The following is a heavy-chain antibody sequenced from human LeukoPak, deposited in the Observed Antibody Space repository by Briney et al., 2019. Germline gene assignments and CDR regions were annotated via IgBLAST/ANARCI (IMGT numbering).Heavy chain of an antibody. Sequence: SETLSLTCTVSGGSISSNSSYWGWIRQPPGMGLEWIGTIYFSGSAYYNPSLKSRVTVSVDTSKHQFSLKVTSVAAADTAVYYCARYESSAYGIDVWGRGTLVTVSS. CDR2: IYFSGSA. V-gene: IGHV4-39*01. J-gene: IGHJ2*01. CDR3: ARYESSAYGIDV. CDR1: GGSISSNSSY. D-gene: IGHD3-22*01.